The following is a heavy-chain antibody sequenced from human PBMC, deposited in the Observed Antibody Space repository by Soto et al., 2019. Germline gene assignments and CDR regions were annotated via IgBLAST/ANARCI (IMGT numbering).Heavy chain of an antibody. Sequence: EVQLLESGGGLVQPGGSLRLSCAASGFTFSSYAMSWVRQAPGKGLEWVSSISTSVGNTYYADSVKGRFTISRDNSKNTLYLQMNSPRAEDTAVYYCAKEKSRPYYFDYWGQGTLVTVSS. CDR2: ISTSVGNT. J-gene: IGHJ4*02. D-gene: IGHD6-6*01. CDR3: AKEKSRPYYFDY. V-gene: IGHV3-23*01. CDR1: GFTFSSYA.